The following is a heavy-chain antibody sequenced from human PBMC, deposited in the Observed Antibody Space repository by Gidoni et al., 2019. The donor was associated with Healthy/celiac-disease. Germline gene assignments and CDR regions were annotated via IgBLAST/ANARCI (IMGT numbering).Heavy chain of an antibody. V-gene: IGHV3-23*01. CDR2: ISGSGGST. CDR1: GFTFSSYA. J-gene: IGHJ4*02. CDR3: AKAQNLVGATRPGGIDY. Sequence: EVQLLESGGGLVQPGGSLRLSCAASGFTFSSYAMSWVRQAPGKGLEWVSAISGSGGSTYYADSVKGRFTISRDNSKNTLYLQMNSLRAEDTAVYYCAKAQNLVGATRPGGIDYWGQGTLVTVSS. D-gene: IGHD1-26*01.